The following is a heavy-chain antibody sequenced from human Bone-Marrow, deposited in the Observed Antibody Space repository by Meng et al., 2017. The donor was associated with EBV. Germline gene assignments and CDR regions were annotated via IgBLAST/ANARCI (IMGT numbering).Heavy chain of an antibody. CDR2: LIPMTGVA. CDR3: ASESGRGFTPDY. Sequence: VQLVQSGAEVRKPGSSVMVSCKTSGGTFRSDAISWVRQAPGQGLVWMGGLIPMTGVAHYAQKFQDRVSIIADESTSTHYLELSSLRSEDTAIYFCASESGRGFTPDYWGQGTLVTVSS. V-gene: IGHV1-69*01. J-gene: IGHJ4*02. CDR1: GGTFRSDA. D-gene: IGHD3-10*01.